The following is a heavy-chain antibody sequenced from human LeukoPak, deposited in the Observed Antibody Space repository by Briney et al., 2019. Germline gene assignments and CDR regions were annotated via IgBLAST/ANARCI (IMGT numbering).Heavy chain of an antibody. J-gene: IGHJ4*02. CDR3: ARDRPFDN. CDR2: IFHTGST. Sequence: PSETLSLTCTVSGDSISGSHWSWIRQPPGKGPEWIGYIFHTGSTSYNPSLQSRVTISLDTSKNQFSLKLNSVTAADTAVYFCARDRPFDNWGQGTLVTVSS. V-gene: IGHV4-59*01. CDR1: GDSISGSH.